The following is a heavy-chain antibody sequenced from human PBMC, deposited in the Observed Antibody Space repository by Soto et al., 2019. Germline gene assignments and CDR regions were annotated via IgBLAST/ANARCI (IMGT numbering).Heavy chain of an antibody. CDR1: GFSLRTSGMC. V-gene: IGHV2-70*01. CDR3: ARLRIAARLYYYGMDV. Sequence: GSGPTLVNPTQTLTLTCTFSGFSLRTSGMCVSWIRQPPGKALEWLALIDWDDDKYYSTSLKTRLTISKDTSKNQVVLTMTNMDPVDTATYYCARLRIAARLYYYGMDVWGQGTTVTVSS. D-gene: IGHD6-6*01. CDR2: IDWDDDK. J-gene: IGHJ6*02.